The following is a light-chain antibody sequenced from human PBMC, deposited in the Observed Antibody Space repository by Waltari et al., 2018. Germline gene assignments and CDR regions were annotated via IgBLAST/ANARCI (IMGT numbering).Light chain of an antibody. CDR2: DAS. CDR1: QTVNNW. Sequence: DIQVTQSPSTLSASVGDKVTITCRASQTVNNWLAWYQLKPGKAPKLLIYDASTLDSGVPSRFSGRGSETEFTLTITSLQPDDFASYYCQQYNSFSGSFGQGTKVEVK. CDR3: QQYNSFSGS. J-gene: IGKJ1*01. V-gene: IGKV1-5*03.